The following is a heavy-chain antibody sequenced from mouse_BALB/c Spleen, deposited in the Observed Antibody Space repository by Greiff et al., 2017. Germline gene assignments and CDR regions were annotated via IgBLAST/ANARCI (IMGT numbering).Heavy chain of an antibody. Sequence: EVHLVESGGGLVQPGGSRKLSCAASGFTFSSFGMHWVRQAPEKGLEWVAYISSGSSTIYYADTVKGRFTISRDNPKNTLFLQMTSLRSEDTAMYYCTRGYGSSSYAMDYWGQGTSVTVSS. CDR2: ISSGSSTI. D-gene: IGHD1-1*01. CDR3: TRGYGSSSYAMDY. V-gene: IGHV5-17*02. J-gene: IGHJ4*01. CDR1: GFTFSSFG.